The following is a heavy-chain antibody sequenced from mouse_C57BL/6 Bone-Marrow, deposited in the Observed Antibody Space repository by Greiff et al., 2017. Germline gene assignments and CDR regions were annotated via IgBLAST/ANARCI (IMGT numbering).Heavy chain of an antibody. CDR1: GFTFRDYG. V-gene: IGHV5-17*01. J-gene: IGHJ1*03. CDR2: ISSGSSTI. D-gene: IGHD1-1*01. Sequence: EVQLVESGGGLVKPGGSLKLSCEASGFTFRDYGMHWVSQAPEKGLEWVAYISSGSSTIYYADTVKGRFTITRDNAENTVFLQMTSLSSADTAMYYCARNNGSIFRYFDVCGTGTTVTVSS. CDR3: ARNNGSIFRYFDV.